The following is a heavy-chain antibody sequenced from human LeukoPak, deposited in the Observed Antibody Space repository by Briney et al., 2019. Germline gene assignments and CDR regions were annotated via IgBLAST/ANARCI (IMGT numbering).Heavy chain of an antibody. Sequence: GRSLRPSCTASGFTFSSYGMHWVRQAPGRGLEWVAAIQYDGSIEYYADSVKGRFTVSRDQSKNTLFLQVNSLRAEDTAVYYCARDSCGSPSCFDYWGQGTLVTVSS. CDR2: IQYDGSIE. D-gene: IGHD2-2*01. V-gene: IGHV3-33*01. J-gene: IGHJ4*02. CDR1: GFTFSSYG. CDR3: ARDSCGSPSCFDY.